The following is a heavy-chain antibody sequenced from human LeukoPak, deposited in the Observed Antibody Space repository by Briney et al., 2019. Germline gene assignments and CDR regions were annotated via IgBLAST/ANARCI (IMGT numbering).Heavy chain of an antibody. CDR1: GYSLTSYW. CDR2: IYPDDSDT. V-gene: IGHV5-51*01. J-gene: IGHJ4*02. Sequence: GESLKISCKGSGYSLTSYWIAWVRQLPGKGLEWMGIIYPDDSDTRYSPSFQGQVTISADKSISTTYLQWNSLKASDTAIYYRARLRLRLGDLSLLDYWGQGTMVTVSS. D-gene: IGHD3-16*02. CDR3: ARLRLRLGDLSLLDY.